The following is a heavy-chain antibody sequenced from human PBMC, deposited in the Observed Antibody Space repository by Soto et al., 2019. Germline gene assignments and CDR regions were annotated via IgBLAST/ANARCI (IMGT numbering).Heavy chain of an antibody. J-gene: IGHJ6*02. CDR1: GASVSRGHYY. CDR3: ASRPYGSGSFYYYYAMDV. CDR2: FYSVGST. Sequence: SETLSLTCTVSGASVSRGHYYWTWTRQPPGKGLGWIGYFYSVGSTDYNPSLKSRVTISLDTSKNQFSLNLRSVTAADTAVYYCASRPYGSGSFYYYYAMDVWGQGTTVTVSS. V-gene: IGHV4-61*01. D-gene: IGHD3-10*01.